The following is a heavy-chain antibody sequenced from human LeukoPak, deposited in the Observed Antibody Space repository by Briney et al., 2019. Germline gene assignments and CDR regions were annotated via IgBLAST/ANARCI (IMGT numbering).Heavy chain of an antibody. Sequence: LSLTCTVSGHSISSAHYWGWIRQPPGKGLGWVSYISSSSSTIYYADSVKGRFTITRDNAKNSLYLQMNSLRAEDTAVYYCAKRQFQTTVTTGCFDYWGQGTLVTVSS. D-gene: IGHD4-11*01. CDR3: AKRQFQTTVTTGCFDY. CDR1: GHSISSAHY. CDR2: ISSSSSTI. J-gene: IGHJ4*02. V-gene: IGHV3-11*01.